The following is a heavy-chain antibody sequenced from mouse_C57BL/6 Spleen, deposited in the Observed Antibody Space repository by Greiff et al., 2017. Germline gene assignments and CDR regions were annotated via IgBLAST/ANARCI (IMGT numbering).Heavy chain of an antibody. J-gene: IGHJ4*01. CDR2: IDPSDSYT. CDR1: GYTFTSYW. V-gene: IGHV1-59*01. D-gene: IGHD1-1*01. Sequence: QVQLQQPGAELVRPGTSVKLSCKASGYTFTSYWMNWVKQRPGQGLEWIGVIDPSDSYTNYNQKFKGKATLTVDTSSSTAYMQLSSLTSEDSAVYYCARRIYYYGSSSYAMDYWGQGTSVTVSS. CDR3: ARRIYYYGSSSYAMDY.